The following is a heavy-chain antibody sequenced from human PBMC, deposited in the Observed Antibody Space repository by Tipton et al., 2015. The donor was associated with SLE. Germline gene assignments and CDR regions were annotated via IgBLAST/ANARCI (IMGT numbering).Heavy chain of an antibody. CDR2: INHSRST. CDR1: GGSFSGYY. Sequence: TLSLTCAVYGGSFSGYYWSWIRQPPGKGLEWIGEINHSRSTNYNPSLKSRVTISVDASKNQFSLKLSSVTAADTAVYYCARHVYSVTTYYFDYWGQGTLVTVSS. D-gene: IGHD4-17*01. CDR3: ARHVYSVTTYYFDY. V-gene: IGHV4-34*01. J-gene: IGHJ4*02.